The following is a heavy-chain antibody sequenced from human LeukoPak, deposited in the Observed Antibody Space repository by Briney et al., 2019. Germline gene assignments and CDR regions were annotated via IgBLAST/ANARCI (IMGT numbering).Heavy chain of an antibody. Sequence: KPGESLKISCKGSGYSFTYYWIGWVRQMPGKGLEWMGIIYPADSDTRYSPSFQGQVTISADKSTSTAYLQWSSLKASDTAMYYCARQDGRALYYFDYWGQGTLVTVSS. CDR1: GYSFTYYW. V-gene: IGHV5-51*01. CDR3: ARQDGRALYYFDY. CDR2: IYPADSDT. J-gene: IGHJ4*02. D-gene: IGHD5-24*01.